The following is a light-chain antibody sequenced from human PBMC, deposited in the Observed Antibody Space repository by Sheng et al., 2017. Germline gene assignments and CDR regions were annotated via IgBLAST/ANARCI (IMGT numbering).Light chain of an antibody. CDR2: GNN. V-gene: IGLV1-40*01. J-gene: IGLJ1*01. Sequence: QSVLTQPPSVSGAPGQRVTISCTGSSSNIGAGYDLHWYQQLPGTAPKLLIYGNNNRPSGVPDRFSGSKSGTSASLAITGLQADDEADYYCQSYDSALSGYVFGTGTKVTVL. CDR3: QSYDSALSGYV. CDR1: SSNIGAGYD.